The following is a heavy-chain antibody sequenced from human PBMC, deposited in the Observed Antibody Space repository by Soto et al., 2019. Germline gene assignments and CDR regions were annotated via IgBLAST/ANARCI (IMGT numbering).Heavy chain of an antibody. CDR3: AKPPDYNWNDY. V-gene: IGHV3-23*01. CDR1: GFTFSSYT. D-gene: IGHD1-20*01. CDR2: VSGSGGST. Sequence: GGSLILSCAASGFTFSSYTMSWVRQAPGKGLEWISAVSGSGGSTYYADSVKGRFTISRDNSKDTLYLQMNNLRAEDTAVYYCAKPPDYNWNDYWGQGTLVTFS. J-gene: IGHJ4*02.